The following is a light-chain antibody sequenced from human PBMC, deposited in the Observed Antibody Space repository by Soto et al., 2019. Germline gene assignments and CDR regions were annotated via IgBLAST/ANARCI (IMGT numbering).Light chain of an antibody. CDR2: GAS. CDR3: QQHGSSPT. V-gene: IGKV3-20*01. CDR1: QTVSSPY. J-gene: IGKJ1*01. Sequence: EIVLTQSPGTLSLSPGGRATLSCRASQTVSSPYLAWYQQKPGQAPRLLIYGASSRATGIPDRFSGSGSGTDFTLTINRLEPEDFAVYYCQQHGSSPTFGQGTKVDIK.